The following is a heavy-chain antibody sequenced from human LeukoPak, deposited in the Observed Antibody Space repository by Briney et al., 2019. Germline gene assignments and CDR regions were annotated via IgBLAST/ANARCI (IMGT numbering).Heavy chain of an antibody. CDR1: GGSISSYY. J-gene: IGHJ4*02. Sequence: SETLSLTCTVSGGSISSYYWSWIRQPPGKGLEWIGYIYYSGSTNYNPSLKSRVTISVDTSKNQFSLKLSSVTAADTAVYYCARWLGIASHFDYWGQGTLVTVSS. CDR3: ARWLGIASHFDY. CDR2: IYYSGST. V-gene: IGHV4-59*01. D-gene: IGHD2-21*01.